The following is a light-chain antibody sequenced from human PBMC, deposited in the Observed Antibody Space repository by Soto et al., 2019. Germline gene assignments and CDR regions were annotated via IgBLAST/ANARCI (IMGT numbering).Light chain of an antibody. V-gene: IGKV3-20*01. J-gene: IGKJ4*01. CDR3: PHYRTS. Sequence: EIVLTQSPGTLSLSPGERATLSCRASQSVSSSYLAWYQQKPGQAPRLLIYGASSRATGIPDRFSGRGSGTDFTLTITRLEPEDCALYYCPHYRTSFGGGNKMEIK. CDR2: GAS. CDR1: QSVSSSY.